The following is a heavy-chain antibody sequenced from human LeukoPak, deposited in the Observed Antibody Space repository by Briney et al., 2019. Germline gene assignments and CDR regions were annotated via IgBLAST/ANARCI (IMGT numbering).Heavy chain of an antibody. CDR3: ARGGREMRFGV. D-gene: IGHD3-3*01. CDR2: INPRGGST. Sequence: ASVKVSCKSSGYTFTSYYMHWVRQAPGQGLEWMGIINPRGGSTSYAQTSQGRVTMTRDMSTSTVYMELSSLRSEDTAVYYCARGGREMRFGVWGKGTTVTVSS. CDR1: GYTFTSYY. V-gene: IGHV1-46*01. J-gene: IGHJ6*04.